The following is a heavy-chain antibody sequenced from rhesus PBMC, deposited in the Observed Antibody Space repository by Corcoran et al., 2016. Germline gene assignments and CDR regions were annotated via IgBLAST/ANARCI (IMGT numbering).Heavy chain of an antibody. D-gene: IGHD1-20*01. V-gene: IGHV4-122*02. J-gene: IGHJ4*01. Sequence: QVQLQESGPGVVKPSETLSLTCAVSGGSISSGYYYWSWIRQPPGKGLEWIGYITYSGSTSYTPSLKSRFTISRDTAKNQFSLKLSSVTAADTAVYYCARDRNGWNNVSYWGQGVLVTVSS. CDR1: GGSISSGYYY. CDR2: ITYSGST. CDR3: ARDRNGWNNVSY.